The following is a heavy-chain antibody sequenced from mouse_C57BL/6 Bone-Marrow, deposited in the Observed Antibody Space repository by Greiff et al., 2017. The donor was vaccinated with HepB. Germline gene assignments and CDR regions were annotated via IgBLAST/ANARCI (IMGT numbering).Heavy chain of an antibody. CDR1: GYTFTDYY. J-gene: IGHJ2*01. V-gene: IGHV1-26*01. D-gene: IGHD1-1*01. CDR2: INPNNGGT. CDR3: AEKVYYYGSTPGYFDY. Sequence: EVQLQQSGPELVKPGASVKISCKASGYTFTDYYMNWVKQSHGKSLEWIGDINPNNGGTSYNQKFKGKATLTVDKSSSTAYMELRSLTSEDSAVYYCAEKVYYYGSTPGYFDYWGQGTTLTVSS.